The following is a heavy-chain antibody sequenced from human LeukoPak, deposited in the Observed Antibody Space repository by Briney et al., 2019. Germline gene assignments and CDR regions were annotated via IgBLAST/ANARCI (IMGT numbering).Heavy chain of an antibody. CDR3: ASGQPKGSIAVAGEKYYMDV. J-gene: IGHJ6*03. V-gene: IGHV3-21*01. Sequence: GGSLRLSCAASGFTFSSYSMNWVRQAPGKGLEWVSSISSSSSYIYYADSAKDRFTISRDNAKNSLYLQMNSLRAEDTAVYYCASGQPKGSIAVAGEKYYMDVWGKGTTVTVSS. CDR1: GFTFSSYS. CDR2: ISSSSSYI. D-gene: IGHD6-19*01.